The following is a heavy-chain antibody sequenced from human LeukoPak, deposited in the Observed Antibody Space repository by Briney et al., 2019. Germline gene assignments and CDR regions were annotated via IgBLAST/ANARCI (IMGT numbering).Heavy chain of an antibody. CDR1: GFTFTSYA. D-gene: IGHD1-26*01. CDR3: ARDIWDPSRIVGATGAFDI. V-gene: IGHV3-21*03. Sequence: GGSLRLSCAVSGFTFTSYAISWVRQAPGKGLEWVSSISSSSSYIYYADSVKGRFTISRDNAKNSLYLQMNSLRAEDTAVYYCARDIWDPSRIVGATGAFDIWGQGTMVTVSS. CDR2: ISSSSSYI. J-gene: IGHJ3*02.